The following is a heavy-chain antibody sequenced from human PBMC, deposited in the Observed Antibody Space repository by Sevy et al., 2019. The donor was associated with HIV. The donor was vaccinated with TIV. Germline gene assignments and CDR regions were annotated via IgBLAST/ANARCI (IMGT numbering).Heavy chain of an antibody. D-gene: IGHD3-22*01. J-gene: IGHJ3*02. Sequence: GGSLRLSCAASGFTFSSYAMLWVRQAPGKGLEWVAVISYDGSNKYYADSVKGRFTISRDNSKNTLYLQMNSLRAEDTAVYYCARVAKNYYDSSGYYSHDAFDIWGQGTMVTVSS. CDR1: GFTFSSYA. V-gene: IGHV3-30-3*01. CDR3: ARVAKNYYDSSGYYSHDAFDI. CDR2: ISYDGSNK.